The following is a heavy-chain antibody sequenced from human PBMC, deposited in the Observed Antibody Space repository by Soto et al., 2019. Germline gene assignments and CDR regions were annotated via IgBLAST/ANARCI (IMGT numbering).Heavy chain of an antibody. V-gene: IGHV1-69*01. CDR3: ARDRGSQISYFGV. CDR1: GDIFSSYP. D-gene: IGHD3-10*01. J-gene: IGHJ2*01. Sequence: QVQLVQSGAEVKKPGSSVKVSCKASGDIFSSYPFSWVRQAPGQGLEWMGGIVPLLGTADYAQKFQDRVTITADDATSTVYMELSILRSDDTAVYYCARDRGSQISYFGVWGRGTLVSVSS. CDR2: IVPLLGTA.